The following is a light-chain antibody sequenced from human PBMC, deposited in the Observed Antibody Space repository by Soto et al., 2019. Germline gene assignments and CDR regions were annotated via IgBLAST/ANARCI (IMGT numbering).Light chain of an antibody. V-gene: IGKV3-11*01. J-gene: IGKJ1*01. CDR3: HQRQSWPRT. Sequence: ESVLTQSPGTLSLFPGDRVTLSCRASQYINTRLAWYQHRPGQAPRLLIYQTSIRAAGIPARFSASGSGTDFTLAISDVQPEDFALYYCHQRQSWPRTFGQGTKVDIK. CDR1: QYINTR. CDR2: QTS.